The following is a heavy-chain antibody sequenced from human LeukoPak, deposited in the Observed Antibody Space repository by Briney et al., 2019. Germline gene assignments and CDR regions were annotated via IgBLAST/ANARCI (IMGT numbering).Heavy chain of an antibody. Sequence: GASVTVSCKASGYTFTSYYMHWVRQAPGQGLEWMGIINPSGGSTSYAQKFQGRVTMTRDMSTSTVYMELSSLRSEDTAVYYCARARRTIFGVVTRNWFDPWGQGTLVTVSS. CDR1: GYTFTSYY. D-gene: IGHD3-3*01. V-gene: IGHV1-46*01. CDR3: ARARRTIFGVVTRNWFDP. CDR2: INPSGGST. J-gene: IGHJ5*02.